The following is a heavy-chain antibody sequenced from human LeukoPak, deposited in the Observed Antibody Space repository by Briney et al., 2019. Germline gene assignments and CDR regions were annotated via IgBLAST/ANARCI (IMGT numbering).Heavy chain of an antibody. J-gene: IGHJ4*02. CDR2: IYYRGST. CDR1: GDSISSSSYY. Sequence: PSETLSLTCTVSGDSISSSSYYWGWIRQPPGKGLEWIRSIYYRGSTYYNPSLKSRVTISVDTSKNQFPLKLSSVTAADTAVYYCARGVRYSSGWYGEYYFDYWGRGTLVTVSS. D-gene: IGHD6-19*01. CDR3: ARGVRYSSGWYGEYYFDY. V-gene: IGHV4-39*01.